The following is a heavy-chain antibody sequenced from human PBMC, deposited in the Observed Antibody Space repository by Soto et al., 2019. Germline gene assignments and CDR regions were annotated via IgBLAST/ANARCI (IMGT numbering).Heavy chain of an antibody. V-gene: IGHV4-59*01. CDR1: GGSISSYY. CDR2: IYYSGST. J-gene: IGHJ5*02. CDR3: ARSLYSGSYTNWFDP. D-gene: IGHD1-26*01. Sequence: LSLTCTVSGGSISSYYWSWIRQPPGKGLEYIGYIYYSGSTNYNPSLKSRVTISVDTSKKQFSLKLSSVTAADTAVYYCARSLYSGSYTNWFDPWGQGTLVTVSS.